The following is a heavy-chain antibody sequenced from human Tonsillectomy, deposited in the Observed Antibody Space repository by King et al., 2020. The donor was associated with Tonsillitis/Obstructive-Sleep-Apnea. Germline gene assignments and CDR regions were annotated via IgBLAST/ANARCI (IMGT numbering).Heavy chain of an antibody. CDR3: ARDTYYYDSSGFDY. D-gene: IGHD3-22*01. V-gene: IGHV3-48*03. CDR2: ISSSGSTI. CDR1: RFTFSSYE. Sequence: VQLVESGGGLVQPGGSLRLSCAASRFTFSSYEMNWVRQAPGKGLEWVSYISSSGSTIYYADSVKGRFTISRDNAKNSLYLQMNSLRAEDTAVYYCARDTYYYDSSGFDYWGQGTLVTVSS. J-gene: IGHJ4*02.